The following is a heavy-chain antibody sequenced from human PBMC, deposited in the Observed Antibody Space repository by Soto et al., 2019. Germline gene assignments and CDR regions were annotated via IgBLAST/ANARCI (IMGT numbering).Heavy chain of an antibody. J-gene: IGHJ4*02. CDR2: VYWNDDK. CDR3: AHRPAQSGNYRRFDN. Sequence: QITLKESGPTLVKPTQTLTLTCTFSGFSLRTNGVGVGWISQPPGKALEWLALVYWNDDKRYSPSLKSRLTITKDTSNNHVVLTMTNVDPVDTATYYCAHRPAQSGNYRRFDNWGQGTLVTVSS. V-gene: IGHV2-5*01. CDR1: GFSLRTNGVG. D-gene: IGHD1-26*01.